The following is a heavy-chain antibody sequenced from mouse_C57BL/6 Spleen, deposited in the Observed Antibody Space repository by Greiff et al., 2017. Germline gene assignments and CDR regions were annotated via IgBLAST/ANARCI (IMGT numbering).Heavy chain of an antibody. Sequence: QVQLQQSGAELVRPGTSVKVSCKASGYAFTNYLIEWVKQRPGQGLEWIGVINPGSGGTNYNEKFKGKATLTVDKSSSTAYMQLSSLTSEDSAVYFCAIRDWDVVDFWGRGTALTVSS. V-gene: IGHV1-54*01. CDR1: GYAFTNYL. J-gene: IGHJ2*01. D-gene: IGHD4-1*01. CDR2: INPGSGGT. CDR3: AIRDWDVVDF.